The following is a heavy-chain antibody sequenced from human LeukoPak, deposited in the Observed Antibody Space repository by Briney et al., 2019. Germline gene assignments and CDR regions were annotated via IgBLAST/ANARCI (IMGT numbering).Heavy chain of an antibody. V-gene: IGHV4-34*01. CDR2: INHSGST. D-gene: IGHD3-22*01. CDR1: GGSFSGYY. Sequence: SETLSLTCAVYGGSFSGYYWSWIRQPPGKGLEWIGEINHSGSTNYNPSLKSRVTISVDTSKNQFSLKLSSVTAADTAVYYCARGKNYYDSGGYYYFDYWGQGTLVTVSS. J-gene: IGHJ4*02. CDR3: ARGKNYYDSGGYYYFDY.